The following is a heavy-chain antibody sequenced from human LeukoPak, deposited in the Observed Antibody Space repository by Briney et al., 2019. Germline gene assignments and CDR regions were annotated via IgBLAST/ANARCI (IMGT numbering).Heavy chain of an antibody. CDR1: GYTFTSFG. V-gene: IGHV1-18*01. Sequence: GAPVKVSCKTSGYTFTSFGISWVRQAPGQGLEWMGWISAFNGNTNYAQKLQGRVTMTTDTSTSTAYMELRSLRSDDTAVYYCARDRPAAANDYWGQGTLVTVSS. D-gene: IGHD2-2*01. J-gene: IGHJ4*02. CDR3: ARDRPAAANDY. CDR2: ISAFNGNT.